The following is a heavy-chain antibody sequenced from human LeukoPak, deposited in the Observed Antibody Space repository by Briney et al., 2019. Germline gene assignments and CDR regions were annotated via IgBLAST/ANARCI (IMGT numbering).Heavy chain of an antibody. Sequence: SETLSLTCAVYGGSFRGYYWSWIRQPPGKGLEWIGEINHSGSTNYNPSLKSRVTISVDTSKNQFSLKLSSVTAADTAVYYCAKALPIVGATGYYFDYWGQGTLVTVSS. V-gene: IGHV4-34*01. CDR1: GGSFRGYY. CDR2: INHSGST. CDR3: AKALPIVGATGYYFDY. J-gene: IGHJ4*02. D-gene: IGHD1-26*01.